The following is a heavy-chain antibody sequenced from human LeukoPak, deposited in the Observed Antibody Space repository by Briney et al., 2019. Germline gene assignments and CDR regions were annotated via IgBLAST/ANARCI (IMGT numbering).Heavy chain of an antibody. D-gene: IGHD3-16*01. CDR1: GFIFSGYW. Sequence: PGGSLRLSCAASGFIFSGYWMSWVRQAPGKGLEWVANIKQDGSEDYYVDSVKGRFTISRDNAGNSLFLHMNSLRADDTAVYYCARDLGEHVDYFDQWGQGTLVTVSS. J-gene: IGHJ4*02. CDR2: IKQDGSED. CDR3: ARDLGEHVDYFDQ. V-gene: IGHV3-7*01.